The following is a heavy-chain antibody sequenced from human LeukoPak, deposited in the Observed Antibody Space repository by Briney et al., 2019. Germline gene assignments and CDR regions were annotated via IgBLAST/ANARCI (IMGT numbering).Heavy chain of an antibody. CDR2: IRSKDNNYAT. CDR3: TGTRQGY. D-gene: IGHD3-10*01. Sequence: GGSLRLSCAASGFTFSGAAMHWVRQASGKGLEWVGHIRSKDNNYATAYTASAKGRFTISRDDSKNTAYLQMNSLKTEDTAVYYCTGTRQGYWGQGILVTVSS. CDR1: GFTFSGAA. J-gene: IGHJ4*02. V-gene: IGHV3-73*01.